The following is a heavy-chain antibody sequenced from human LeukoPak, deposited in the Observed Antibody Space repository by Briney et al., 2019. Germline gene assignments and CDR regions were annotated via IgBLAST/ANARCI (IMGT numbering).Heavy chain of an antibody. CDR2: IKQDGSEK. CDR3: AKDKRSLHPRPGVCNY. D-gene: IGHD5-24*01. CDR1: GFTFSSYW. Sequence: GGSLRLSCAASGFTFSSYWMSWVRQAPGKGLEWVANIKQDGSEKYYVDPVKGRFTISRDNAKNSLYLQMNSLRAEDTAVYYCAKDKRSLHPRPGVCNYWGQGTLVTVSS. V-gene: IGHV3-7*01. J-gene: IGHJ4*02.